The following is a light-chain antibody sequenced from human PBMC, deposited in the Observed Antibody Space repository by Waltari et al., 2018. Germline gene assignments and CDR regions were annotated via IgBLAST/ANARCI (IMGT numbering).Light chain of an antibody. J-gene: IGKJ2*02. V-gene: IGKV3-20*01. CDR2: GAA. Sequence: EIVLTQSPGTLSLSRGERESLSGRASQRVTTYLDWDQQKPGQPPRLLIYGAASMATGIPDRFSGSGSGTDFTLTISRLEPEDFAVYYCQQYGTSPRTFGQGTKLEIK. CDR3: QQYGTSPRT. CDR1: QRVTTY.